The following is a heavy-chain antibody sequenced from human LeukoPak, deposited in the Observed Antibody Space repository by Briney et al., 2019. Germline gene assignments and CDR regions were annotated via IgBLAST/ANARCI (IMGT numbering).Heavy chain of an antibody. J-gene: IGHJ1*01. CDR1: GFTFSSYG. V-gene: IGHV3-30*02. CDR2: IRYDGSNK. CDR3: AKDSPPHEYYYDSSGYYLRHRVEYFQH. D-gene: IGHD3-22*01. Sequence: PGGSLRLSCAASGFTFSSYGMHWVRQAPGKGLEWVAFIRYDGSNKYYADSVKGRFTISRDNSKNTLYLQMNSLRAEDTAVYYCAKDSPPHEYYYDSSGYYLRHRVEYFQHWGQGTLVTVSS.